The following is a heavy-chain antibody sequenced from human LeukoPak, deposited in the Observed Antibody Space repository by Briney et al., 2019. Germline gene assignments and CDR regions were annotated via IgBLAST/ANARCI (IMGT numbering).Heavy chain of an antibody. CDR2: IYYSGST. V-gene: IGHV4-39*01. D-gene: IGHD6-19*01. CDR3: ARHGVAVATMTTLDY. J-gene: IGHJ4*02. CDR1: GGSISSSSYY. Sequence: PSETLSLTCTVPGGSISSSSYYWGWIRQPPGKGLEWIGSIYYSGSTYYNPSLKSRVTISVDTSKNQFSLKLSSVTAADTAVYYCARHGVAVATMTTLDYWGQGTLVTVSS.